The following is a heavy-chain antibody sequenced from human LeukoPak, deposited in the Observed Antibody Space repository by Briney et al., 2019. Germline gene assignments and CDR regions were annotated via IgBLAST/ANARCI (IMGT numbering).Heavy chain of an antibody. J-gene: IGHJ4*02. Sequence: PSETLSLTCTVSGDSISTTSYYWGWIRQPPGKGLEWLGSIYYSGNTYYNPSLKSRVTISVDTSKNQFSLKLSSVTAADTAVYYCARGYQIDSSGYYSRVFDYWGQGTLVTVSS. CDR2: IYYSGNT. V-gene: IGHV4-39*07. D-gene: IGHD3-22*01. CDR1: GDSISTTSYY. CDR3: ARGYQIDSSGYYSRVFDY.